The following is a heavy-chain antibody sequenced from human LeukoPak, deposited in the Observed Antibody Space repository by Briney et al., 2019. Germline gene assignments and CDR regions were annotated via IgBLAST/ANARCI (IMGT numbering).Heavy chain of an antibody. Sequence: PGGSLRLSCAASEFTFSSYWMSWVRQAPGKGLEWVANIKQDGGEKYYLDSVKGRFTVSRDNAKNSLYLQMDSLRAEDTAVYYCARVGARQIFEYWGQGTLVTVSS. J-gene: IGHJ4*02. D-gene: IGHD4-17*01. V-gene: IGHV3-7*01. CDR1: EFTFSSYW. CDR2: IKQDGGEK. CDR3: ARVGARQIFEY.